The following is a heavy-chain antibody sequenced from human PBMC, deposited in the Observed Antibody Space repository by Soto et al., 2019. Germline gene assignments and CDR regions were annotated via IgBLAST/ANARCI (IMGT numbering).Heavy chain of an antibody. Sequence: VCCDAGAYSFTTYYKNWVRQDTGQGLEWMGIINTSGGSTSYAQKFQGRVTMTRDTSTSTFYMELSRLRSEDTAVYYCARKSVVVSNWFDHWGQGSLVTVSS. J-gene: IGHJ5*02. CDR3: ARKSVVVSNWFDH. D-gene: IGHD2-2*01. CDR2: INTSGGST. V-gene: IGHV1-46*01. CDR1: AYSFTTYY.